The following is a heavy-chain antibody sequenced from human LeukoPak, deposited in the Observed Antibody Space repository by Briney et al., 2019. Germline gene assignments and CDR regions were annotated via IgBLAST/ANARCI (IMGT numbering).Heavy chain of an antibody. CDR1: GFTFDDHA. D-gene: IGHD3-10*01. CDR2: ISWNSASV. V-gene: IGHV3-9*01. CDR3: AKDVDYYGSGGLDY. Sequence: GGSLRLSCAASGFTFDDHAMHWVRQAPGKGLEWVSGISWNSASVGYADSVKGRFTISRDNSNNTVYLQMNSLRAEDTAVYYCAKDVDYYGSGGLDYWGQGTLVTVSS. J-gene: IGHJ4*02.